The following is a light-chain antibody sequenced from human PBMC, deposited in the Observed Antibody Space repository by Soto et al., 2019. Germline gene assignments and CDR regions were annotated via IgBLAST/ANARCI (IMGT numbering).Light chain of an antibody. V-gene: IGKV3-20*01. CDR3: QQYGNSPQT. CDR2: DVS. J-gene: IGKJ1*01. Sequence: EIVLTHSPGTLSFKQGARAPLXRRASQSVRSNCLAWYRQKPGQAPRLLIYDVSSRATGSPDRFSGSGSGTDFTLTIGRLEPEDFAVYYCQQYGNSPQTFGQGTKVDIK. CDR1: QSVRSNC.